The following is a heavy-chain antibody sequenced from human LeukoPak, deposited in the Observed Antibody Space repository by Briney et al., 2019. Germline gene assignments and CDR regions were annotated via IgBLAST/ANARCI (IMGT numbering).Heavy chain of an antibody. CDR1: GYTLIELS. V-gene: IGHV1-24*01. CDR2: FDPKDGKT. CDR3: ATILPYGYFDF. Sequence: GASVKVSCKVSGYTLIELSIQWVRQTPEKGLEWMGGFDPKDGKTLYAQKFQGSLTLTDDTSTDTTYMELSSLTSEDTAMYYCATILPYGYFDFWGQGALVTVSS. J-gene: IGHJ4*02. D-gene: IGHD2-21*01.